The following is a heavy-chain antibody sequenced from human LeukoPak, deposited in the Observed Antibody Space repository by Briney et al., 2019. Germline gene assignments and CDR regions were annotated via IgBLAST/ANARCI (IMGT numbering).Heavy chain of an antibody. Sequence: GGSLRLSCAASGFTFSNYEMNWVRQAPGRGLEWVSYISGSGSSIYYADSVKGRFTISRDNAKNSLYLQVNSLRAEDTAVYYCARGYPQERTMIVVVIPYFDSWGQGTLVTVSS. J-gene: IGHJ4*02. D-gene: IGHD3-22*01. V-gene: IGHV3-48*03. CDR2: ISGSGSSI. CDR3: ARGYPQERTMIVVVIPYFDS. CDR1: GFTFSNYE.